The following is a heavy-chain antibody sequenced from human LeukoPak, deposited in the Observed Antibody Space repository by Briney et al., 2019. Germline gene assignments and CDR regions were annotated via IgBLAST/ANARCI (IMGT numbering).Heavy chain of an antibody. CDR2: INHSGST. CDR1: GGSISSSSYY. CDR3: ARRRGIAAALLGY. Sequence: SETLSLTCTVSGGSISSSSYYWGWIRQPPGKGLEWIGEINHSGSTNYNPSLKSRVTISVDTSKNQFSLKLSSVTAADTAVYYCARRRGIAAALLGYWGQGTLVTVSS. J-gene: IGHJ4*02. D-gene: IGHD6-13*01. V-gene: IGHV4-39*07.